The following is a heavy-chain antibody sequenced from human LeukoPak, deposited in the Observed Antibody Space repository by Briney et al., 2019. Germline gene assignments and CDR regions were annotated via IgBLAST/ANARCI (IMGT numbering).Heavy chain of an antibody. V-gene: IGHV3-21*01. D-gene: IGHD1-7*01. CDR3: ARDSSPSTETTLIGTPKLGY. Sequence: GGSLRLSCTASGFTFSSYTMNWVRQAPGKGLEWVSSISSSSSYIYYADSVKGRFTISRDNAKNSLYLQMNSLRAEDTAVYYCARDSSPSTETTLIGTPKLGYWGQGTLVTVSS. CDR1: GFTFSSYT. J-gene: IGHJ4*02. CDR2: ISSSSSYI.